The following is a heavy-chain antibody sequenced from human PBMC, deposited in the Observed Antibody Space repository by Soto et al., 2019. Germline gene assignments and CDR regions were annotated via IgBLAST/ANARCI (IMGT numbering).Heavy chain of an antibody. CDR1: GLPFSGSP. D-gene: IGHD2-21*02. J-gene: IGHJ6*02. Sequence: EVQLVESGGDLVQPGGSLKLSCAASGLPFSGSPIHWVRQASGKGLEWVGRIRSKANNYATAYATSVKGRFTISRDDSKNTTYLQMNSLKTEDTAVYFCTRPGFGDCVDPYDYGIDVWGQGTTVTVSS. CDR3: TRPGFGDCVDPYDYGIDV. V-gene: IGHV3-73*02. CDR2: IRSKANNYAT.